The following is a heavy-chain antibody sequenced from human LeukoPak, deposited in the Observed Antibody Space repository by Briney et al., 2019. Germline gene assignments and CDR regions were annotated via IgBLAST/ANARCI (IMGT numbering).Heavy chain of an antibody. CDR2: ISGSGGSR. CDR1: GFTFSSYA. V-gene: IGHV3-23*01. D-gene: IGHD6-19*01. CDR3: AKETYSSGWYPYFDY. J-gene: IGHJ4*02. Sequence: GGSLRLSCVASGFTFSSYAMSWVRQAPGKGLEWVSGISGSGGSRYYADSVKGRFTISRDNSKNTLFLQMNSLRAEDTAVYYCAKETYSSGWYPYFDYWGQGTLVTISS.